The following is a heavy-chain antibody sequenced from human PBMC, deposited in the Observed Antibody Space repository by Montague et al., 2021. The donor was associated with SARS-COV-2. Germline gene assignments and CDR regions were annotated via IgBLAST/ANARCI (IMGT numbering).Heavy chain of an antibody. Sequence: SDTLSLTRTVSGGSVSSSPYYWGWIRQPPGRGLEWVGSISYSGRTYFNPSLKSRLTISVDSSENQFSLRLSSVTAADMAVYYCASSYYYGSGTYVYNYYMDVGGKGTTVTVSS. CDR3: ASSYYYGSGTYVYNYYMDV. CDR1: GGSVSSSPYY. D-gene: IGHD3-10*01. J-gene: IGHJ6*03. V-gene: IGHV4-39*01. CDR2: ISYSGRT.